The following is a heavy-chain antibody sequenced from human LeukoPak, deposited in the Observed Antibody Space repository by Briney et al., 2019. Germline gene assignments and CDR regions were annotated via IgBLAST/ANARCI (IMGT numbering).Heavy chain of an antibody. CDR1: GGSISSYY. V-gene: IGHV4-59*01. Sequence: SETLSLTCTVSGGSISSYYWSWIRQPPGKGLEWIGYIYYSGSTNYNPSLKSRVTISVDTSKNQFSLKLSSVTAADTAVYYCARVDSSGYYYYYYYGMDVWGQGTTVTVSS. CDR2: IYYSGST. J-gene: IGHJ6*02. CDR3: ARVDSSGYYYYYYYGMDV. D-gene: IGHD3-22*01.